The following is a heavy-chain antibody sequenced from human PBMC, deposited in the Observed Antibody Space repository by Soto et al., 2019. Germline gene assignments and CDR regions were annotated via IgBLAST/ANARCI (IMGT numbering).Heavy chain of an antibody. J-gene: IGHJ4*02. CDR3: AKNEVLLWFGELLNPEYFDY. Sequence: GGSLRLSCAASGFTFSSYAMSWVRQAPGKGLEWVSAISGSGGSTYYADSVKGRFTISRDNSKNTLYLQMNSLRAEDTAVYYCAKNEVLLWFGELLNPEYFDYWGQGTLVTVSS. V-gene: IGHV3-23*01. CDR1: GFTFSSYA. CDR2: ISGSGGST. D-gene: IGHD3-10*01.